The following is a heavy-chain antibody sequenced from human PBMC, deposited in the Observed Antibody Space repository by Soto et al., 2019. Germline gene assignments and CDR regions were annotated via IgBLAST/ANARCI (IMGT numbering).Heavy chain of an antibody. D-gene: IGHD4-17*01. CDR2: ISWNSGSI. CDR3: AKEVNYDDYGDAFDI. J-gene: IGHJ3*02. Sequence: GGSLRLSCAASGFTFDDYAMHWVRQAPGKGLEWVSGISWNSGSIGYADSVKGRFTISRDNAKNSLYLQMNSLRAEDTALYYCAKEVNYDDYGDAFDIWGQGTMVTVSS. V-gene: IGHV3-9*01. CDR1: GFTFDDYA.